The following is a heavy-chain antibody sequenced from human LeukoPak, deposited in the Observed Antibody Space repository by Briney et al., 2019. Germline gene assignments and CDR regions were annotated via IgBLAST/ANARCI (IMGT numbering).Heavy chain of an antibody. V-gene: IGHV3-23*01. Sequence: GGSLRLSCAASGFTVSSNYMSWVRQAPGKGLEWVSAISGSGGSTYYADSVKGRFTISRDNSKNTLYLQMNSLRAEDTAVYYCAKGEGRAVAYYYYYMDVWGKGTTVTVSS. CDR1: GFTVSSNY. J-gene: IGHJ6*03. CDR3: AKGEGRAVAYYYYYMDV. D-gene: IGHD6-19*01. CDR2: ISGSGGST.